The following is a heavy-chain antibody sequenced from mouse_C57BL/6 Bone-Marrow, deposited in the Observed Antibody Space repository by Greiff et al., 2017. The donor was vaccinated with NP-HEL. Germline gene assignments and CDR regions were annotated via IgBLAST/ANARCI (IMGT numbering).Heavy chain of an antibody. CDR1: GYSITSGYY. D-gene: IGHD2-3*01. J-gene: IGHJ2*01. V-gene: IGHV3-6*01. Sequence: VQLQQPGPGFVKPSQSLSLTCSVTGYSITSGYYWNWIRQFPGNKLEWMGYISYDGSNNYNPSLKNRISITRDTSKNQFFLKLHSVTTEDTATYYCARTGYYCCNWGQGTTLTVSS. CDR2: ISYDGSN. CDR3: ARTGYYCCN.